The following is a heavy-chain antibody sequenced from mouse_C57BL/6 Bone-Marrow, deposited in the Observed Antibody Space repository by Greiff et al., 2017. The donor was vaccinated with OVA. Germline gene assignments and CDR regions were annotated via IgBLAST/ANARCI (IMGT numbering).Heavy chain of an antibody. J-gene: IGHJ3*01. CDR3: TARGFAY. CDR2: IDPENGDT. Sequence: EVQGVESGAELVRPGASVKLSCTASGFNIKDDYMHWVKQRPEQGLEWIGWIDPENGDTEYASKFQGKATITADTSSNTAYLQLSSLTSEDTAVYYCTARGFAYWGQGTLVTVSA. V-gene: IGHV14-4*01. CDR1: GFNIKDDY.